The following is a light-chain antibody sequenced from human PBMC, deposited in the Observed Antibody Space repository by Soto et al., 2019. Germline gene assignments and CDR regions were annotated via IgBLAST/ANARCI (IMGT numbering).Light chain of an antibody. Sequence: DIVMTQSPDSLAVSLGERATINCKSSQSVLYSSHNKNYLAWYQQKPGQPPKLLIYWASTRESGVPDRFSGSGSGTDFTLTISSLQAEDVAVYYCQQYYTTRTFGQVNKVEIK. V-gene: IGKV4-1*01. J-gene: IGKJ1*01. CDR3: QQYYTTRT. CDR2: WAS. CDR1: QSVLYSSHNKNY.